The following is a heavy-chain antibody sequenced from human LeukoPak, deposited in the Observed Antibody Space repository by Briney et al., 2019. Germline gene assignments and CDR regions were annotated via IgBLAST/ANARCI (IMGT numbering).Heavy chain of an antibody. CDR2: IYYSGST. D-gene: IGHD6-13*01. CDR3: ARHHSSSWYESYYYYYGMDV. Sequence: SETLSLTCTVSGGSISTSYYYWGWIRQPPGKGLEWIGSIYYSGSTYYNPSLKSRVTISVDTSKNQFSLKLSSVTAADTAVYYCARHHSSSWYESYYYYYGMDVWGQGTTVTVSS. J-gene: IGHJ6*02. CDR1: GGSISTSYYY. V-gene: IGHV4-39*01.